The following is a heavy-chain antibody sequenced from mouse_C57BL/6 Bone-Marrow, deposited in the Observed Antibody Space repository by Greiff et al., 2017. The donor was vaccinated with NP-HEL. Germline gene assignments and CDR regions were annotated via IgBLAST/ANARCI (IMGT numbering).Heavy chain of an antibody. D-gene: IGHD2-2*01. J-gene: IGHJ2*01. Sequence: EVQLVESGGGLVKPGGSLKLSCAASGFTFSDYGMHWVRQAPEKGLEWVAYISSGSSTIYYVDTVKGRFTISRDNAKNTLFLQMTSLRSEDTAMYYCARGDYGYYFDYWGQGTTLTVSS. CDR2: ISSGSSTI. CDR1: GFTFSDYG. V-gene: IGHV5-17*01. CDR3: ARGDYGYYFDY.